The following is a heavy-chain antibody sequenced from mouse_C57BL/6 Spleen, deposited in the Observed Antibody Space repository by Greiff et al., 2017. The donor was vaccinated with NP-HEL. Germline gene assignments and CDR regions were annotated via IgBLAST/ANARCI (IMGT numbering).Heavy chain of an antibody. D-gene: IGHD1-1*01. CDR3: ARDITRYFDV. CDR1: GYAFSSYW. Sequence: VQVVESGAELVKPGASVKISCKASGYAFSSYWMNWVKQRPGKGLEWIGQIYPGDGDTNYNGKFKGKATLTADKSSSTAYMQLSSLTSEDSAVYFCARDITRYFDVWGTGTTVTVSS. CDR2: IYPGDGDT. J-gene: IGHJ1*03. V-gene: IGHV1-80*01.